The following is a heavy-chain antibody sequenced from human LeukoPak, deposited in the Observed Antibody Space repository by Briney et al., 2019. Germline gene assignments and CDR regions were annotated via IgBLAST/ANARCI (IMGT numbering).Heavy chain of an antibody. CDR2: ISPSGDYT. J-gene: IGHJ4*02. Sequence: ASVKVSCKASGYTFSSYYMHWVRQAPGQGLEWMEIISPSGDYTRYAQKLQGRVSMTLDTSTSTVYMELNSLESEDTAMYYCARDNSGWSVDYWGQGTLVTVTS. CDR1: GYTFSSYY. D-gene: IGHD6-19*01. CDR3: ARDNSGWSVDY. V-gene: IGHV1-46*04.